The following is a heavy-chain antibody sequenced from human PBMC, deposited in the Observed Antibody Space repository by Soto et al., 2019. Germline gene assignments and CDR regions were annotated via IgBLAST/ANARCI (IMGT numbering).Heavy chain of an antibody. CDR2: IIPIFGTA. Sequence: GASVKVSCKASGGTFSSYAISWVRQAPGQGLEWMGGIIPIFGTANYAQKLQGRVTMTTDTSTSTAYMELRSLRSDDTAVYYCARDRSYSSGWYCDYWGQGTLVTVSS. D-gene: IGHD6-19*01. CDR1: GGTFSSYA. V-gene: IGHV1-69*05. CDR3: ARDRSYSSGWYCDY. J-gene: IGHJ4*02.